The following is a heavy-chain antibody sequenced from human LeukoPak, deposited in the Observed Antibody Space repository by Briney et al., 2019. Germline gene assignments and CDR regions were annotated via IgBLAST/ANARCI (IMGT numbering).Heavy chain of an antibody. CDR3: ASSPRRGNWFDP. CDR2: INPSGGNT. V-gene: IGHV1-46*01. J-gene: IGHJ5*02. CDR1: GYTFTSYY. Sequence: ASVKVSCKASGYTFTSYYMHWVRQAPGQGLEWMGIINPSGGNTSYAQKFQGRVTMTRDMSTSTVYMELSSLRSEDTAVYYCASSPRRGNWFDPWGQGTLVTVSS.